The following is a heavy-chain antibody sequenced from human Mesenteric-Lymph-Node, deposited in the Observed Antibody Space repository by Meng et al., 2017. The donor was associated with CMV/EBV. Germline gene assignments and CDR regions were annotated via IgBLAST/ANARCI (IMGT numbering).Heavy chain of an antibody. CDR2: FDPEDGET. V-gene: IGHV1-24*01. CDR3: ASSAALVLTPSNYYYYGMDV. Sequence: ASVKVSCKVSGYTLTELSRHWVRQAPGKGLEWMGGFDPEDGETIYAQKFQGRVTMTEDTSTDTAYMELSSLRSEDTAVYYCASSAALVLTPSNYYYYGMDVWGQGTTVTVSS. J-gene: IGHJ6*02. D-gene: IGHD6-13*01. CDR1: GYTLTELS.